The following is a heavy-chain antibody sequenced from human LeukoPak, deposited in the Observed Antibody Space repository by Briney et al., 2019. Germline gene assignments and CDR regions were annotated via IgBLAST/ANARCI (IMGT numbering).Heavy chain of an antibody. V-gene: IGHV4-30-4*08. D-gene: IGHD5-18*01. CDR3: ASVVDTAAFDI. J-gene: IGHJ3*02. CDR2: IYYSGST. Sequence: PSETLSLTCTVSGGSISSGDYYWSWIRQPPGKGLEWIGYIYYSGSTYYNPSLKSRVTISVDTSKNQFSLKLSSVTAADTAVYYCASVVDTAAFDIWGQGTMVTVSS. CDR1: GGSISSGDYY.